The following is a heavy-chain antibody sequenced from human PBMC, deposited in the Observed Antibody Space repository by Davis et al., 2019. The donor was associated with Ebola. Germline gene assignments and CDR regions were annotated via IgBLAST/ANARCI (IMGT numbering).Heavy chain of an antibody. Sequence: AASVKVSCKASGYTFTSYGITWVRQAPGQGLEWMGWISAYNGNTNYAQKLQGRVTMTTDTSTSTAYMELRSLRSDDTAVYYCARSPGILGWPGMDVWGQGTTVTVSS. J-gene: IGHJ6*02. D-gene: IGHD3-3*01. CDR3: ARSPGILGWPGMDV. CDR1: GYTFTSYG. CDR2: ISAYNGNT. V-gene: IGHV1-18*01.